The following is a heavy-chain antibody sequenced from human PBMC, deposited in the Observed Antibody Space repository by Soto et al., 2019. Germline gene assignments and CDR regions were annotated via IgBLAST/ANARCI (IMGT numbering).Heavy chain of an antibody. V-gene: IGHV1-8*01. CDR1: GYTFTSYD. D-gene: IGHD6-6*01. CDR2: MNPNSGNT. Sequence: QVQLVQSGAEVKKPGASVKVSCKASGYTFTSYDINWVRQATGQGLEWMGWMNPNSGNTGYAQKFQGRVTMTRNTSISTAYMELSSLRSEDTAVYYCARGGRRKIAALYYYYYYYMDVWGKGTPVTVSS. CDR3: ARGGRRKIAALYYYYYYYMDV. J-gene: IGHJ6*03.